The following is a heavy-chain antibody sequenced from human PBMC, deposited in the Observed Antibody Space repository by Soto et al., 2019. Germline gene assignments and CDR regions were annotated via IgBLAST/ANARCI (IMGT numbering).Heavy chain of an antibody. CDR1: GGSISSSSYY. V-gene: IGHV4-39*01. Sequence: SETLSLTCTVSGGSISSSSYYWGWIRQPPGKGLEWIGSIYYSGSTYYNPSLKSRVTISVDTSKNQFSLKLSSVTAADTAVYYCARRGSVDMVRGVIGLDYGMDVWGQGTTVT. CDR2: IYYSGST. J-gene: IGHJ6*02. CDR3: ARRGSVDMVRGVIGLDYGMDV. D-gene: IGHD3-10*01.